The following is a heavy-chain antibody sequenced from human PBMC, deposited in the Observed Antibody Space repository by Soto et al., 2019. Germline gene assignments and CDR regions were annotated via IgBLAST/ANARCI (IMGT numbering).Heavy chain of an antibody. V-gene: IGHV3-48*01. CDR2: ISSSSSTI. CDR3: ARVGYDYGVLHFRY. J-gene: IGHJ4*02. CDR1: GFTFSSYS. D-gene: IGHD4-17*01. Sequence: EVQLVESGGGLVQPGGSLRLSCAASGFTFSSYSMNWVRQAPGKGLEWVSYISSSSSTIYYADSVKGRFTISRDNAKNSLYLQMNSLRAEDTAVYYCARVGYDYGVLHFRYWGQGTLVTVSS.